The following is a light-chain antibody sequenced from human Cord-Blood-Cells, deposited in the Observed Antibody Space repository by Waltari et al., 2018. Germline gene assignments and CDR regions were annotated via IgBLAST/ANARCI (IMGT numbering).Light chain of an antibody. J-gene: IGKJ2*01. Sequence: EIVMTQSPATLSVSPGARATLSCRASQSVSSNLAWYQQKPGQAPRLLIYGASTRATGIPARFSGGGSGTEFTLTISSLQSEDFAVYYCQQYNNWPPYTFGQGTKLEIK. V-gene: IGKV3-15*01. CDR3: QQYNNWPPYT. CDR2: GAS. CDR1: QSVSSN.